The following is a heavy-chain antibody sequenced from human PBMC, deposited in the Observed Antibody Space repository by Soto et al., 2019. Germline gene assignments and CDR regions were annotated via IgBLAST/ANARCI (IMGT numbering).Heavy chain of an antibody. CDR2: IDSDDGKT. J-gene: IGHJ4*02. V-gene: IGHV3-23*01. CDR1: GFTFSSYA. Sequence: VQLLESGGGLIQPGGSLRLSCVASGFTFSSYAMNWVRQGPGTGLEWVAVIDSDDGKTYYANAVKGRFSISRDNSKNTLFLHMNSLGVADTATYYCVKAGYTSGLLWGQGTLVTV. D-gene: IGHD6-25*01. CDR3: VKAGYTSGLL.